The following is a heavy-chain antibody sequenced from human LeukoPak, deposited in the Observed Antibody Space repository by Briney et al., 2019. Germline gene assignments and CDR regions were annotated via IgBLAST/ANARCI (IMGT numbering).Heavy chain of an antibody. CDR3: ARAHITIFGVVTYPFDY. J-gene: IGHJ4*02. V-gene: IGHV3-21*01. CDR2: ISSSSTDI. CDR1: GFTLSTYN. D-gene: IGHD3-3*01. Sequence: GGSLRLSCAASGFTLSTYNMNWVRQAPGQGLEWLSSISSSSTDIYYADSVKGRFTISRDNAKNSLYLQMNTLRVEDTAVYYCARAHITIFGVVTYPFDYWGQGTLVTVSS.